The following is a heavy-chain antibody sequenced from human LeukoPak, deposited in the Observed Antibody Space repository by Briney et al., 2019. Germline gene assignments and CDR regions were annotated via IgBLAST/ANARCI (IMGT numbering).Heavy chain of an antibody. D-gene: IGHD1-26*01. CDR3: ARGYGGSYPTSRTYYYYYYGMDV. CDR1: GGSFSGYY. V-gene: IGHV4-34*01. J-gene: IGHJ6*02. CDR2: INHSGST. Sequence: SETLSLTCAVYGGSFSGYYRSWIRQPPGKGLEWIGEINHSGSTNYNPSLKSRVTISVDTSKNQFSLKLSSVTAADTAVYYCARGYGGSYPTSRTYYYYYYGMDVWGQGTTVTVSS.